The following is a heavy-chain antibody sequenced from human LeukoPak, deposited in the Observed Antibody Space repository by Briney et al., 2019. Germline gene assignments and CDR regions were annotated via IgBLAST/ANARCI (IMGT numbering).Heavy chain of an antibody. CDR2: IFHSGRT. CDR3: ARDPPTEAYYLGPYYMDV. D-gene: IGHD3-10*01. CDR1: GYSISSGFY. Sequence: PSETLSLTCSVSGYSISSGFYWGWIRQPPGKGLEWIGSIFHSGRTYYNPSLKSRVTISLDTSKNQFSLKLSSVTAADTAVYYCARDPPTEAYYLGPYYMDVWGKGTTVTVSS. J-gene: IGHJ6*03. V-gene: IGHV4-38-2*02.